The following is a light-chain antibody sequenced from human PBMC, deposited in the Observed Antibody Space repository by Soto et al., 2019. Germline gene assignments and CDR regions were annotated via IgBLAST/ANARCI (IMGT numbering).Light chain of an antibody. CDR3: QQYDNLPLT. Sequence: DIQLTQSPSSLSASVGDRVTITCQASQDISNYLNWYQQKPGNAPKLLIYDASNLETGVPSRFSGGGSATYFTFTISSLQPEDIATYYCQQYDNLPLTFGGGTKVDIK. CDR1: QDISNY. V-gene: IGKV1-33*01. J-gene: IGKJ4*01. CDR2: DAS.